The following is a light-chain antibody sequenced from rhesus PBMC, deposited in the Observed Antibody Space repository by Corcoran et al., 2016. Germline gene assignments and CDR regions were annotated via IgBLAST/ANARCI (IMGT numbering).Light chain of an antibody. Sequence: QAALTQPHSVSGSPGQSVTISCTGTSSAIGGYNYVSWYQQHPGTAPKLMVYEVSKRPSGVTDRFSGSKSGNTASLTISGLQAEDEADYHCCSYAGSYTFVFGSGTKLTVL. V-gene: IGLV2-32*01. CDR3: CSYAGSYTFV. J-gene: IGLJ6*01. CDR1: SSAIGGYNY. CDR2: EVS.